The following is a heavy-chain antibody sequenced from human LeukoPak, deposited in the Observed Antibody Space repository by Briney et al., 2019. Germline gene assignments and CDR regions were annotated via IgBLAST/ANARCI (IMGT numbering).Heavy chain of an antibody. CDR3: AKDYTSGWYGAFDI. CDR1: GFTFDDYA. Sequence: PGRSLRLSCAASGFTFDDYAMHWVRQAPGKGLEWVSGISGNSGTIGYADSVKGRFTISRDNAKNSLYLQMNSLRAEDMAFYYCAKDYTSGWYGAFDIWGQGTMVTVSS. CDR2: ISGNSGTI. J-gene: IGHJ3*02. V-gene: IGHV3-9*03. D-gene: IGHD6-19*01.